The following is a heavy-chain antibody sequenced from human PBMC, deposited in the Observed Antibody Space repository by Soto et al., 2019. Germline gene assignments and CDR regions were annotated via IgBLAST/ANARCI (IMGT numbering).Heavy chain of an antibody. J-gene: IGHJ5*02. CDR3: GRERSAASTGWFDP. D-gene: IGHD6-13*01. Sequence: QVQLAQSGAEVKKPGASLKVSSKASGYTFTSYDINWVRQATGQGLEWMGWMNPNSGNTGYAQKFQGRGTMTRNTAIITAYMELSSLRSEDTAVYYCGRERSAASTGWFDPWGQGTLVTVSS. CDR2: MNPNSGNT. CDR1: GYTFTSYD. V-gene: IGHV1-8*01.